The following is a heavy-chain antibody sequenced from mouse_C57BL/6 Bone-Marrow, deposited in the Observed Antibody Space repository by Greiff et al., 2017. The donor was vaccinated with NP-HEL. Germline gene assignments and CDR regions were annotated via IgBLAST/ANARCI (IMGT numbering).Heavy chain of an antibody. CDR3: TRDRGLPTYAMDY. V-gene: IGHV5-9-1*02. Sequence: EVKLVESGEGLVKPGGSLKLSCAASGFTFSSYAMSWVRQTPEKRLEWVAYLSSGGDYIYYADTVKGRFTISRDNARNTLYLQMSSLKSEDTAMYYCTRDRGLPTYAMDYWGQGTSVTVSS. J-gene: IGHJ4*01. CDR2: LSSGGDYI. D-gene: IGHD2-4*01. CDR1: GFTFSSYA.